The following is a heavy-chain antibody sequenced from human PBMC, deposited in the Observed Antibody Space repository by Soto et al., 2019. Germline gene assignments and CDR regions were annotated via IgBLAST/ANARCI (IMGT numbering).Heavy chain of an antibody. CDR3: AKVARIGWGGYDPAYYYYYGMDV. V-gene: IGHV3-30*18. CDR2: ISYDGSNK. Sequence: QVQLVESGGGVVQPGRSLRLSWAASGFTFSSYGMHWVRQASGKGLEWVAVISYDGSNKYYADSVKGRFTISRDDSKNMLYLQMNSLRAEDTAVYYSAKVARIGWGGYDPAYYYYYGMDVWGQGPTVTVSS. CDR1: GFTFSSYG. D-gene: IGHD3-3*01. J-gene: IGHJ6*02.